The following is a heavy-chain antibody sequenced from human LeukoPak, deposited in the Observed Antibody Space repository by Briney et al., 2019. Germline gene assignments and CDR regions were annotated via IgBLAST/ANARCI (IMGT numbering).Heavy chain of an antibody. D-gene: IGHD1/OR15-1a*01. CDR3: ARSIIGTRSKFDY. CDR1: GGSISSYY. J-gene: IGHJ4*02. CDR2: VYYSGST. Sequence: PSETLSLTCTVSGGSISSYYWSWIRQPPGKGLEWIGYVYYSGSTNYNPSLKSRVTISVDTSKNHSSLKLSSVTAADTAVYSCARSIIGTRSKFDYWGQGTLVTVSS. V-gene: IGHV4-59*08.